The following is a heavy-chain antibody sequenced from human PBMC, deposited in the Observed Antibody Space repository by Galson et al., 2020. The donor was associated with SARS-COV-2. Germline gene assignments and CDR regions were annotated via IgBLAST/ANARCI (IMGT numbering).Heavy chain of an antibody. Sequence: GGSLRLSCAASGFTFSSYGFPWVRQAPGKGLEWVAVIWYDGDNKYYADPVKGRFTISRDNSKNTLYLYMNSLRVEDTAVYYCGRDGQWLVTNAMDGWGQGTTVTVSS. V-gene: IGHV3-33*01. CDR2: IWYDGDNK. J-gene: IGHJ6*02. CDR1: GFTFSSYG. D-gene: IGHD6-19*01. CDR3: GRDGQWLVTNAMDG.